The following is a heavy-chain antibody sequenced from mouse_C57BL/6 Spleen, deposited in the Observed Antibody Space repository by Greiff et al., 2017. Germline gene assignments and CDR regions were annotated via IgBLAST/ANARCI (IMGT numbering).Heavy chain of an antibody. J-gene: IGHJ3*01. V-gene: IGHV5-17*01. CDR2: ISSGSSTI. CDR1: GFTFSDYG. CDR3: ARSYYGSSFAY. D-gene: IGHD1-1*01. Sequence: DVHLVESGGGLVKPGGSLKLSCAASGFTFSDYGMHWVRQAPEKGLEWVAYISSGSSTIYYADTVKGRFTISRDNAKNTLFLQMTSLRSEDTAMYYCARSYYGSSFAYWGQGTLVTVSA.